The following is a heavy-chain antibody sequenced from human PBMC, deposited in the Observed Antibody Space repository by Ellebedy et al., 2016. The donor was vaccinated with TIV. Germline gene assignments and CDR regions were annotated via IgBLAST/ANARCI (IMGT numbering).Heavy chain of an antibody. CDR2: INGGGDRT. D-gene: IGHD2-2*01. Sequence: LSLTCXASGFTFSTYAMSWVRQGPGKGLEWVSGINGGGDRTYYVDSVKGRFTISRDNSKNTLYLQMNSLRAEDTAVYYCARGTRYCSSTSCYLDWFDPWGQGTLVTVSS. V-gene: IGHV3-23*01. J-gene: IGHJ5*02. CDR1: GFTFSTYA. CDR3: ARGTRYCSSTSCYLDWFDP.